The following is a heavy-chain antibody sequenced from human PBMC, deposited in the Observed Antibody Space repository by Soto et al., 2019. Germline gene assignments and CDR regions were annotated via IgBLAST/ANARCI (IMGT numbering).Heavy chain of an antibody. CDR3: ARHVGYSYGRIDY. CDR1: GGSISSYY. CDR2: IYYSGST. D-gene: IGHD5-18*01. V-gene: IGHV4-59*08. J-gene: IGHJ4*02. Sequence: PSETLSLTCTVSGGSISSYYWSWIRQPPGKGLEWIGYIYYSGSTNYNPSLKSRVTISVDTSKNQFSLKLTSVTAADTAVFYCARHVGYSYGRIDYWGQGTLVTVSS.